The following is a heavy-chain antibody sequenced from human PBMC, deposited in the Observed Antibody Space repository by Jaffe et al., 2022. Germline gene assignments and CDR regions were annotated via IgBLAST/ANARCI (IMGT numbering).Heavy chain of an antibody. V-gene: IGHV3-30*02. CDR1: GFTFSSYG. CDR3: AKEFGADILTGYFDY. J-gene: IGHJ4*02. Sequence: QVQLVESGGGVVQPGGSLRLSCAASGFTFSSYGMHWVRQAPGKGLEWVAFIRYDGSNKYYADSVKGRFTISRDNSKNTLYLQMNSLRAEDTAVYYCAKEFGADILTGYFDYWGQGTLVTVSS. CDR2: IRYDGSNK. D-gene: IGHD3-9*01.